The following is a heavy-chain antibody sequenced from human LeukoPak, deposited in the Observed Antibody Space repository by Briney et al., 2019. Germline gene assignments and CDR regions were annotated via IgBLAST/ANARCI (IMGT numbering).Heavy chain of an antibody. D-gene: IGHD6-19*01. CDR1: GFTFSSYA. Sequence: GGSLRLSCAASGFTFSSYAMHWVRQAPGKGLEWVAVISYDGSNKYYADSVKGRFTISRDNSKNTLYLQMNSLRAEDTAVYYCARWVRSRAVAVRDLYFDYWGQGTLVTVSS. CDR3: ARWVRSRAVAVRDLYFDY. V-gene: IGHV3-30*04. J-gene: IGHJ4*02. CDR2: ISYDGSNK.